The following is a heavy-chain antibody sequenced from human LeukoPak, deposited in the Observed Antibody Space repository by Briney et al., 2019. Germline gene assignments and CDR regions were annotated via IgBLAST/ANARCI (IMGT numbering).Heavy chain of an antibody. D-gene: IGHD6-19*01. CDR3: ALLAVASDFDY. J-gene: IGHJ4*02. CDR2: IGSSGTTI. Sequence: PGGSLRLSCRASGFTFTTYSMNWVRQAPGKGLEWVSNIGSSGTTIYYADSVKGRFSISRDNAKSSLYLQMNSLRVEDTAVYYCALLAVASDFDYWGQGALVTVSS. V-gene: IGHV3-48*04. CDR1: GFTFTTYS.